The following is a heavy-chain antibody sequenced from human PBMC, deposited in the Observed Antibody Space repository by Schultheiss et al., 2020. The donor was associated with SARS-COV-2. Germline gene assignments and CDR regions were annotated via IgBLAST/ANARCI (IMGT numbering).Heavy chain of an antibody. V-gene: IGHV2-70*04. D-gene: IGHD7-27*01. CDR3: ARSNWEWFFDV. CDR1: GFSLSTSGVG. J-gene: IGHJ2*01. Sequence: SGPTLVKPTQTLTLTCTFSGFSLSTSGVGVGWIRQPPGKALEWLARIDWDDDKFYSTSVETRLTISRDTSKNQVVLTMTNMDPVDTATYYCARSNWEWFFDVWGRGTLVTVSS. CDR2: IDWDDDK.